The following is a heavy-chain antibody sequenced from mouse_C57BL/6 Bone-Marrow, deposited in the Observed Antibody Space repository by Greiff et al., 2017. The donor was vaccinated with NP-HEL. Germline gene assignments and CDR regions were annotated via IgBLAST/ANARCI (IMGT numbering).Heavy chain of an antibody. V-gene: IGHV5-4*01. CDR3: ARDHYYGSSYCYFDY. CDR2: ISDGGSYT. D-gene: IGHD1-1*01. CDR1: GFTFSSYA. J-gene: IGHJ2*01. Sequence: EVKLVESGGGLVKPGGSLKLSCAASGFTFSSYAMSWVRQTPEKRLEWVATISDGGSYTYYPDNVKGRFTISRDNAKNNLYLQMSHLKSEDTAMYYCARDHYYGSSYCYFDYWGQGTTLTVSS.